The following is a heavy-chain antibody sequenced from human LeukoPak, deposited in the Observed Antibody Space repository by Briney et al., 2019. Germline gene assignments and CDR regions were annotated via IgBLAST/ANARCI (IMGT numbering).Heavy chain of an antibody. CDR1: GGSVSDYY. V-gene: IGHV4-59*02. J-gene: IGHJ4*02. D-gene: IGHD7-27*01. CDR2: IYHTGST. CDR3: ASRKLGNDY. Sequence: SETLSLTCTISGGSVSDYYWSWIRQSPGKGLEWIGYIYHTGSTSYSPSLKSRVTISADTSQNQFSLKLSSVTAADTAVYYCASRKLGNDYWGQGTPVTVSS.